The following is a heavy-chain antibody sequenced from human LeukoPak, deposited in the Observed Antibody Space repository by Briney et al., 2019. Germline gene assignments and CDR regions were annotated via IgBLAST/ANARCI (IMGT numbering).Heavy chain of an antibody. CDR1: GYTLPELS. CDR2: FDPEDGET. V-gene: IGHV1-24*01. Sequence: ASVKVSCKVSGYTLPELSMHWVGQAPGKGREWTGGFDPEDGETIYAQKFQGRVTMTEDTSTDTAYMELSSLRSEDTAVYYCASLVTAIRGVDWFDPWGQGTLVTVST. CDR3: ASLVTAIRGVDWFDP. J-gene: IGHJ5*02. D-gene: IGHD2-21*02.